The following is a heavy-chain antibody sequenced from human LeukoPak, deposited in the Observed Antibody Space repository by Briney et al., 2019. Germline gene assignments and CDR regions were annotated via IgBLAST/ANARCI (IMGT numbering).Heavy chain of an antibody. J-gene: IGHJ4*02. CDR3: AKEVGYGSPYFDY. Sequence: GGSLRLSCAASGFTFSSYAMSWVRQAPGKGPEWVSAISGSGGSTYYADSVKGRFTISRDNSKNTLYLQMNNARVDDTAVYYCAKEVGYGSPYFDYWGQGTLVTVSS. CDR1: GFTFSSYA. V-gene: IGHV3-23*01. CDR2: ISGSGGST. D-gene: IGHD5-12*01.